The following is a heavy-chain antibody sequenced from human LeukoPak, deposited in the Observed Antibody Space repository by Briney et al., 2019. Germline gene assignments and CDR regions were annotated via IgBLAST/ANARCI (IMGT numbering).Heavy chain of an antibody. CDR3: AKWGSSPYGMDV. CDR1: GFTFSNFA. V-gene: IGHV3-64*01. D-gene: IGHD3-16*01. CDR2: ISSDGGGT. J-gene: IGHJ6*02. Sequence: GGSLRLSCVASGFTFSNFAMHWVRQAPGKGLEFVSAISSDGGGTYYANSVKGRFTISRDNSKNTLYLQTGSLRAEDMAIYYCAKWGSSPYGMDVWGQGTTVTVSS.